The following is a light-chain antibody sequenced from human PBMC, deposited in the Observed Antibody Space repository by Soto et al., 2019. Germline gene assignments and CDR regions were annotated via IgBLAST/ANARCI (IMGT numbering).Light chain of an antibody. CDR2: GAS. CDR3: QQSNTHPYP. Sequence: DVQMTQSPSSVSASVGDRVNMTCRASQAINKWLAWFQQKPGKAPKLLIYGASILQTGVPSRFSGSGSGTDFTLTISSLQPEDVATYYCQQSNTHPYPFGPGTKVHVK. CDR1: QAINKW. V-gene: IGKV1-12*01. J-gene: IGKJ3*01.